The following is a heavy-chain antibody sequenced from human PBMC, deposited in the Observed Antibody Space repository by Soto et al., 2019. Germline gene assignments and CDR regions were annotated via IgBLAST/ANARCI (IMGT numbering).Heavy chain of an antibody. CDR2: ISYSRHT. V-gene: IGHV4-59*08. D-gene: IGHD2-8*01. J-gene: IGHJ6*02. CDR1: RSSMSILY. CDR3: TTQGFGFLNGLVDV. Sequence: ETLSLTHSVKGDSRSSMSILYCSWSRQSPGKGLEWLGYISYSRHTSYNPSLKSRLFISVDTSKNQVSLNLASVTAADTAVYYGTTQGFGFLNGLVDVWGQGTTVT.